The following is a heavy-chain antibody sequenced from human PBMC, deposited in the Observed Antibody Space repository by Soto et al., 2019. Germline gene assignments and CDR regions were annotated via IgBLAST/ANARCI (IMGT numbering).Heavy chain of an antibody. CDR3: ANTLRFLEWLYPFGYYYYYMDV. Sequence: PGGSLRLSCAASGFTFSSYGMHWVRQAPGKGLEWVAVISYDGSNKYYADSVKGRFTISRDNSKNTLYLQMNSLRAEDTAVYYCANTLRFLEWLYPFGYYYYYMDVWGKGTTVTVSS. CDR2: ISYDGSNK. D-gene: IGHD3-3*01. J-gene: IGHJ6*03. CDR1: GFTFSSYG. V-gene: IGHV3-30*18.